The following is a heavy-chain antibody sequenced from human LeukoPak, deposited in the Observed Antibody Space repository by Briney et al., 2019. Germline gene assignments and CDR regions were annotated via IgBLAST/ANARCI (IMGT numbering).Heavy chain of an antibody. V-gene: IGHV1-69*06. CDR3: ARGLPYYYDSSGYYSDAFDI. CDR2: IIPIFGTA. CDR1: GGTFSSYA. J-gene: IGHJ3*02. Sequence: GSSVKVSCKASGGTFSSYAIGWVRQAPGQGLEWMGGIIPIFGTANYAQKFQGRVTITADKSTSTAYMELSSLRSEDTAVYYCARGLPYYYDSSGYYSDAFDIWGQGTMVTVSS. D-gene: IGHD3-22*01.